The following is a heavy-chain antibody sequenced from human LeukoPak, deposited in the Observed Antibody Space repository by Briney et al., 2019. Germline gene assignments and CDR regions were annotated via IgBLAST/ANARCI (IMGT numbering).Heavy chain of an antibody. CDR1: GFTFSSYA. V-gene: IGHV3-30-3*01. CDR3: ARDMGYCSGGTCYSDSYGMDV. CDR2: ISYDGSNK. J-gene: IGHJ6*02. Sequence: PGGSLRLSCAASGFTFSSYAMHWVRQAPGKGLEWVAVISYDGSNKYYADSVKGRFTISRDNSKNTLYLQMNSLRAEDTAVYYCARDMGYCSGGTCYSDSYGMDVWGQGTTVTVSS. D-gene: IGHD2-15*01.